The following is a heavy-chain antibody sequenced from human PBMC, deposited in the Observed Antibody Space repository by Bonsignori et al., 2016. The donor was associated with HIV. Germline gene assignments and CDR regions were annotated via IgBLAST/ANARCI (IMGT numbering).Heavy chain of an antibody. D-gene: IGHD6-19*01. CDR3: AKDRQWLVLDAFDI. J-gene: IGHJ3*02. Sequence: GGSLRLSCAASGFTFSSYGMHWVRQAPGKGLEWVAFIRYDGSNKYYADSVKGRFTISRDNSKNTLYLQMNSLRAEDTAVYYCAKDRQWLVLDAFDIWGQGTMVTVSS. V-gene: IGHV3-30*02. CDR1: GFTFSSYG. CDR2: IRYDGSNK.